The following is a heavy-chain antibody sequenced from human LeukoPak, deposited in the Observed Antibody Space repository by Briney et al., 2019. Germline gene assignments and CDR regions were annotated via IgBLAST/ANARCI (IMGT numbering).Heavy chain of an antibody. J-gene: IGHJ3*02. D-gene: IGHD2/OR15-2a*01. V-gene: IGHV3-23*01. Sequence: GGSLRLSCAGSGFSVRNIYMSWVRQVPGKGLEWVSAISGSGGSTYYADSVKGRFTISRDNSKNTLYLQMNSLRAEDTAVYYCAKGLSMILFPLVRVVFDIWGQGTMVTVSS. CDR1: GFSVRNIY. CDR2: ISGSGGST. CDR3: AKGLSMILFPLVRVVFDI.